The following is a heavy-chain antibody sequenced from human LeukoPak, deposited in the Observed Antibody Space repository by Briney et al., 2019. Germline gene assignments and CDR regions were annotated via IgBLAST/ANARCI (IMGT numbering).Heavy chain of an antibody. J-gene: IGHJ3*02. CDR3: ARTDRDYFDTSDFDAFDI. D-gene: IGHD3-22*01. CDR1: GDRVSTDTAA. CDR2: TYYRSKWHN. V-gene: IGHV6-1*01. Sequence: SQTLSLTCGISGDRVSTDTAAWNWLRQSPSRGLQWLGRTYYRSKWHNDYAESVKGRITVNADTSRNQISLHLNFVIPEDTAVYYCARTDRDYFDTSDFDAFDIWGQGTPVTVSS.